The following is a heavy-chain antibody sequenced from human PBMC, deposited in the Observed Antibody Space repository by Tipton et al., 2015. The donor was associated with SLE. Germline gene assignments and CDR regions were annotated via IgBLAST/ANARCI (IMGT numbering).Heavy chain of an antibody. D-gene: IGHD4-17*01. CDR3: ARDVAPGTTVTTQEDY. J-gene: IGHJ4*02. V-gene: IGHV4-38-2*02. CDR2: IYHSGST. Sequence: TLSLTCAVSGYSISSGYYWGWIRQPPGKGLEWIGSIYHSGSTYYNPSLKSRVTISVGTSKNQFSLKLSSVTAADTAVYYCARDVAPGTTVTTQEDYWGQGTLVTVSS. CDR1: GYSISSGYY.